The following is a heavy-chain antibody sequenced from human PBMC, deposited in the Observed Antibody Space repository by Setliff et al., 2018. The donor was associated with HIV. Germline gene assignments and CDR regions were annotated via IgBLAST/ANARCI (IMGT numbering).Heavy chain of an antibody. V-gene: IGHV1-18*01. D-gene: IGHD3-22*01. Sequence: ASVKVSCKASGYTFTSYGISWVRQAPGLGLEWMGWISAYNGHTNYAQKLQGRVTMTTDTSTSTAYMELRSLRSDDTAVYYCARHASTWYYDTSGPHFDYWGQGTLVTVSS. CDR3: ARHASTWYYDTSGPHFDY. J-gene: IGHJ4*02. CDR2: ISAYNGHT. CDR1: GYTFTSYG.